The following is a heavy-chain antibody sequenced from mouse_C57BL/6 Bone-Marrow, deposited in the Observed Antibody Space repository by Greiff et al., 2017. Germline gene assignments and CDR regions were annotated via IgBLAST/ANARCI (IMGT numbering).Heavy chain of an antibody. Sequence: EVQLQQSGAELVRPGASVKLSCTASGFNIKDDYMHWVKQRPEQGLAWIGWIDPENGDTEYASKFQGKATITADTSSNTAYLQLSSLTSEDTAVDYCTTDYYGSSPWYVDVWGTGTTVTVSS. CDR3: TTDYYGSSPWYVDV. CDR2: IDPENGDT. V-gene: IGHV14-4*01. J-gene: IGHJ1*03. D-gene: IGHD1-1*01. CDR1: GFNIKDDY.